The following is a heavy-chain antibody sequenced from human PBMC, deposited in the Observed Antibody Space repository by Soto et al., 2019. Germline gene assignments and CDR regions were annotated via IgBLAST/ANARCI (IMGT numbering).Heavy chain of an antibody. J-gene: IGHJ4*02. CDR3: AKDLLPYYDSSGSDSNFDY. D-gene: IGHD3-22*01. Sequence: EVQLLESGGGLVQPGGSLRLSCAASGFTFSSYAMSWVRQAPGKGLEWVSAISGSGGSTYYADSVKGRFTISRDNSKNMLYLQMNSLRAEDTAVYYCAKDLLPYYDSSGSDSNFDYWGQGTLVTVSS. V-gene: IGHV3-23*01. CDR2: ISGSGGST. CDR1: GFTFSSYA.